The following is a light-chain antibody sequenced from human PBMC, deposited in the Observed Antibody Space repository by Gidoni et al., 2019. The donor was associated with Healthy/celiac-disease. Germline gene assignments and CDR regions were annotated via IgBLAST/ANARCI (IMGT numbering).Light chain of an antibody. CDR1: QSISSW. Sequence: DIQMTQSPSTLSASVGDRVTITCRASQSISSWLAWYQQKPGKAPKLLIYKASSVESGVPSRCRDSGSGTEFTLTISSLQPDDFATYYCQQYNSYWITFGPGTKVDIK. V-gene: IGKV1-5*03. CDR3: QQYNSYWIT. J-gene: IGKJ3*01. CDR2: KAS.